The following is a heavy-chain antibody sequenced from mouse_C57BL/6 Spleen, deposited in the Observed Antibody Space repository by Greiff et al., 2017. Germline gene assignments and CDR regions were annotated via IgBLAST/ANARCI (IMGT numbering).Heavy chain of an antibody. D-gene: IGHD2-3*01. CDR1: GFTFSDYY. V-gene: IGHV5-16*01. CDR2: INYDGSST. J-gene: IGHJ2*01. CDR3: ARKGDGYFDY. Sequence: DVKLVESEGGLVQPGSSMKLSCTASGFTFSDYYMAWVRQVPEKGLEWVANINYDGSSTYYLDSLKSRFIISRDNAKNILYLQMSSLKSEDTATYYCARKGDGYFDYWGQGTTLTVSS.